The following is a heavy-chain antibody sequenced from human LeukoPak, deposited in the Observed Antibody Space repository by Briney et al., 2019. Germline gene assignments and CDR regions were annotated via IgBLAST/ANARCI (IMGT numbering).Heavy chain of an antibody. Sequence: GGSLRLSCAASGFTFDDYGMNWVRQAPGKGLEWVSSISSSSSYIYYADSVKGRFTISRDNAKNSLYLQMNSLRAEDTAVYYCARDSPMVRGENYYGMDVWGQGTTVTVSS. V-gene: IGHV3-21*01. CDR2: ISSSSSYI. D-gene: IGHD3-10*01. J-gene: IGHJ6*02. CDR1: GFTFDDYG. CDR3: ARDSPMVRGENYYGMDV.